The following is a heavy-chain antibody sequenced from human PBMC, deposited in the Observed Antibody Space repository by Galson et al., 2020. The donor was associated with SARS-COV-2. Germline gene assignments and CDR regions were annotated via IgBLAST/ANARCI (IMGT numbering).Heavy chain of an antibody. CDR1: SGYIDSTSYY. Sequence: ASETLSLTCVVSSGYIDSTSYYWGWIRPPPGKGLEWIGSIYFNGRTFYHPSLMGRVTISIDTSKNQFSLRLTSVTAADTAIYFCARKTSTYDYWGPGAQVTVSS. D-gene: IGHD3-16*01. CDR3: ARKTSTYDY. J-gene: IGHJ4*01. V-gene: IGHV4-39*07. CDR2: IYFNGRT.